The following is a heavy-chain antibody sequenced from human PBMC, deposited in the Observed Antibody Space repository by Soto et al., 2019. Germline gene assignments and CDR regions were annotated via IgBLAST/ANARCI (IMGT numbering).Heavy chain of an antibody. V-gene: IGHV4-39*01. J-gene: IGHJ4*02. CDR2: VYYDGAA. D-gene: IGHD1-1*01. CDR1: GGSIRSMKYY. Sequence: LQESGPGLVKTSETVSLTCSASGGSIRSMKYYWGWVRQAPGKGLEWVGSVYYDGAAYYSPPLRSRASISVDTSKNQFSLRLTSVTTKDTAVYYCARIAFYNGSSRSDLWGQGSLVTVS. CDR3: ARIAFYNGSSRSDL.